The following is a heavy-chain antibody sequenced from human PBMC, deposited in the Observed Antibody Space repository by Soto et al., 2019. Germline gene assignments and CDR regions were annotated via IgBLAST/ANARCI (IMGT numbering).Heavy chain of an antibody. CDR1: GGSFSGYY. V-gene: IGHV4-34*01. Sequence: SETLSLTCAVYGGSFSGYYWSWIRQPPGKGLEWIGEINHSGSTNYNPSLKSRVTISVDTSKNQFSLKLSSVTAADTAVYYCARGNGVATILNYYYYGMDIWGQGTTVTVSS. CDR2: INHSGST. CDR3: ARGNGVATILNYYYYGMDI. J-gene: IGHJ6*02. D-gene: IGHD5-12*01.